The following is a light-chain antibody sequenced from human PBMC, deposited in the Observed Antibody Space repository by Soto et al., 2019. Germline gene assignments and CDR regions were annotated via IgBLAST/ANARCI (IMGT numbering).Light chain of an antibody. V-gene: IGLV2-23*03. J-gene: IGLJ2*01. CDR1: SSDVGSYNL. CDR3: CSYAGSSTFEV. CDR2: EGS. Sequence: QSALTQAASVSGSPGQSITISCTGTSSDVGSYNLVSWYQQHPGKAPKLMIYEGSKRPSGVSNRFSGSKSGNTASLTISGHQSEDEADYYCCSYAGSSTFEVFGGGTKLTVL.